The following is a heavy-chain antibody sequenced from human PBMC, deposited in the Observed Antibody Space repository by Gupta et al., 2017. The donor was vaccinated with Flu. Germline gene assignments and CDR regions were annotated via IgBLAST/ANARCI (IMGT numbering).Heavy chain of an antibody. D-gene: IGHD5-24*01. V-gene: IGHV4-34*01. CDR1: GGSFSGYY. J-gene: IGHJ4*02. Sequence: QVQLQQWGAGLLKPSETLSLTCAVYGGSFSGYYWSWIRQPPGKGLEWIGEINHSGSTNYNPSLKSRVTISVDTSKNQFSLKLSSVTAADTAVYYCARRGANQDLEMATISHFDYWGQGTLVTVSS. CDR3: ARRGANQDLEMATISHFDY. CDR2: INHSGST.